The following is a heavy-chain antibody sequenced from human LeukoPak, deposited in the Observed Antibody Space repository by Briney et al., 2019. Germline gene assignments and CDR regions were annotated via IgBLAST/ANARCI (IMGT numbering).Heavy chain of an antibody. D-gene: IGHD3-22*01. J-gene: IGHJ4*02. V-gene: IGHV3-21*01. CDR1: AFTFSSYD. Sequence: GGSLRLSCAASAFTFSSYDMNWVRQAPGKGLEWVSSISSSSRNINYADSVKGRFTISRDNAKNSLYLQMTSLRAEDTAVYYCASGMIEYDYWGQGTLVTVSS. CDR3: ASGMIEYDY. CDR2: ISSSSRNI.